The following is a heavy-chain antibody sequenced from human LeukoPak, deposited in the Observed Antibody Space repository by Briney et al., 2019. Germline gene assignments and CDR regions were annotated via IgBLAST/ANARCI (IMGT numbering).Heavy chain of an antibody. CDR3: ARPHSTSRYVCDY. J-gene: IGHJ4*02. V-gene: IGHV5-51*07. CDR1: GTDFSTYW. Sequence: GESLKISCQVSGTDFSTYWVAWVHQMPGKDLEWLGVIYPGDSDTRYSPSFEGQVTISVDKSISTAYLQWSSLKATDSAVYYCARPHSTSRYVCDYWGQGTLVTVSS. D-gene: IGHD2-2*01. CDR2: IYPGDSDT.